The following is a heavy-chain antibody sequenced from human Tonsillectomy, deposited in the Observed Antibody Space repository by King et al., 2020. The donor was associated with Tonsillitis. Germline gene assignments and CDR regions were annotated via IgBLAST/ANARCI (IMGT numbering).Heavy chain of an antibody. CDR2: ISDSAGST. CDR1: GFTFSSYA. V-gene: IGHV3-23*04. Sequence: VQLVESGGALVQPGGSLRLSCAASGFTFSSYAMSWVRQAPGKGLEWGSSISDSAGSTFYADSVKGRFTISRDNSKNTLYLQMNSLRAEDTAVYYCVKHSGRHSGGEGGQGTLVTVSS. CDR3: VKHSGRHSGGE. D-gene: IGHD1-26*01. J-gene: IGHJ4*02.